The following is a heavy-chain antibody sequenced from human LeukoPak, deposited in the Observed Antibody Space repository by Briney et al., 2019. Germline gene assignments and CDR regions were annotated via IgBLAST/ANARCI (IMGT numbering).Heavy chain of an antibody. CDR1: GGSFSGYY. CDR2: INHSGST. J-gene: IGHJ4*02. V-gene: IGHV4-34*01. Sequence: SETLSLTCAVYGGSFSGYYWSWIRQPPGRGLEWIGEINHSGSTNYNPSLKSRVTISVDTSKNQFSLKLSSVTAADTAVYYCAGGIVVVPAPIRDKYFDYWGQGTLVTVSS. D-gene: IGHD2-2*02. CDR3: AGGIVVVPAPIRDKYFDY.